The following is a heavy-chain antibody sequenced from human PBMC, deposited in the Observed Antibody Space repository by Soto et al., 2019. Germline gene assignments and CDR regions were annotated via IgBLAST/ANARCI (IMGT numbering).Heavy chain of an antibody. CDR2: TYYRSKWYN. J-gene: IGHJ2*01. CDR1: GESVCRYRSA. CDR3: ARAVVVVAAIVRYFDI. D-gene: IGHD2-15*01. Sequence: SQTVPRTGDSCGESVCRYRSAWNCIRQSPSRGLEWLGRTYYRSKWYNDYAVSVKSRITINPDTSKNQFSLQLNSVTPEDTAVYYCARAVVVVAAIVRYFDIWARGTLVTVSS. V-gene: IGHV6-1*01.